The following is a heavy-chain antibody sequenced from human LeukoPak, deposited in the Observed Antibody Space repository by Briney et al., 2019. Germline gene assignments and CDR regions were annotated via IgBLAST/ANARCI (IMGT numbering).Heavy chain of an antibody. CDR3: ARDKRMVRGVGLCD. CDR2: IYSGGST. J-gene: IGHJ4*02. CDR1: GFTVSSNY. V-gene: IGHV3-66*01. D-gene: IGHD3-10*01. Sequence: PRGSLRLSCAASGFTVSSNYMSWVRQAPGKGLEWVSVIYSGGSTYYADSVKGRFTISGDNSKNTLYLQMNSLRAEDTAVYYCARDKRMVRGVGLCDWGQGTLVTVSS.